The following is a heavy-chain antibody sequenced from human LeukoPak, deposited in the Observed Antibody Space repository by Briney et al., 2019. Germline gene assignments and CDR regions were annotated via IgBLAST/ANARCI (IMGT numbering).Heavy chain of an antibody. CDR2: ISYDGSSK. D-gene: IGHD2-15*01. V-gene: IGHV3-30*04. CDR1: GFTFSSYA. CDR3: ARDRVVAAFDY. Sequence: PGGSLRLSCAASGFTFSSYAMHWVRQAPGKGLEWVAVISYDGSSKYYADSVKGRFTISRDNSRNTLYLQMNSLRAEDTAVYYCARDRVVAAFDYWGQGTLVTVSS. J-gene: IGHJ4*02.